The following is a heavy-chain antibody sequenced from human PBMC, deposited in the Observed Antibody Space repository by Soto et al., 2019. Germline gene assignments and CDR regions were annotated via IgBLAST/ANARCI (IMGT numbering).Heavy chain of an antibody. CDR3: ARGRRGYSYGLDY. D-gene: IGHD5-18*01. J-gene: IGHJ4*02. CDR1: GGSISSGGYY. V-gene: IGHV4-31*03. Sequence: SETLSLTCTVSGGSISSGGYYWSWIRQHPGKGLEWIGYIYYSASTYYNPSLKSRVTISVDTSKNQFSLKLSSVTAADTAVYYCARGRRGYSYGLDYWGQGTLVTVSS. CDR2: IYYSAST.